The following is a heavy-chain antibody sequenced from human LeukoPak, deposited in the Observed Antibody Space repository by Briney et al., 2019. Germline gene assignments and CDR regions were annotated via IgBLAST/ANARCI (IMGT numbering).Heavy chain of an antibody. V-gene: IGHV1-18*01. Sequence: ASVKVSCKASGYTFTSYGISWVRRPPAQGPEGMGWISAYNGNTNYAQKLQGRVTMTTDTSTSTAYMELRSLRSDDTAVYYCARGAAVAGPRGDYWGQGTLVTVSS. CDR3: ARGAAVAGPRGDY. J-gene: IGHJ4*02. D-gene: IGHD6-19*01. CDR1: GYTFTSYG. CDR2: ISAYNGNT.